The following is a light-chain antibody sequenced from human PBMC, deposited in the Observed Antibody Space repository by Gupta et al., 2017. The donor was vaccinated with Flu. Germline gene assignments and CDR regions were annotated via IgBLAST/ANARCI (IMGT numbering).Light chain of an antibody. CDR2: LNSNGTH. CDR1: SGHTNYA. CDR3: QTWGTGIRV. V-gene: IGLV4-69*01. J-gene: IGLJ2*01. Sequence: QLVVTQAPSASASLGASVELTCPLSSGHTNYAIEWHQQQPANGPRFLMKLNSNGTHSNGDGIPDRFSGFSSGAERDLIISSLQSEDEATYYCQTWGTGIRVFGGGTKLTAL.